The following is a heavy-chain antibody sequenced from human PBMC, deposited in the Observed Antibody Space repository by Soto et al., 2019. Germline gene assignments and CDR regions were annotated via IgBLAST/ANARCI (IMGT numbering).Heavy chain of an antibody. CDR1: GYTFTSYA. CDR2: INAGNGNT. J-gene: IGHJ5*02. V-gene: IGHV1-3*01. CDR3: ARVRGTSNWFDP. D-gene: IGHD3-16*01. Sequence: QVQLVQSGAEVKKPGASVKVSCKASGYTFTSYAMHWVRQAPGQRLEWMGWINAGNGNTKYSQKFQGRVTITRDTSASTAYMELSSLRSEDTAVYYCARVRGTSNWFDPWGQGTLVTVS.